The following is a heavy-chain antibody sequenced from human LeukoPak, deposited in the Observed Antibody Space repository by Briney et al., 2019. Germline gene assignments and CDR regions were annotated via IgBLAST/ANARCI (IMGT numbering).Heavy chain of an antibody. J-gene: IGHJ6*02. CDR2: ISWNSGSI. CDR1: GFTFSSYA. Sequence: GGSLRLSCAASGFTFSSYAMSWVRQAPGKGLEWVSGISWNSGSIGYADSVKGRFTISRDNAKNSLYLQMNSLGAEDTALYYCAKGNGNYDFWSGYYRAYYYYGMDVWGQGTTVTVSS. CDR3: AKGNGNYDFWSGYYRAYYYYGMDV. D-gene: IGHD3-3*01. V-gene: IGHV3-9*01.